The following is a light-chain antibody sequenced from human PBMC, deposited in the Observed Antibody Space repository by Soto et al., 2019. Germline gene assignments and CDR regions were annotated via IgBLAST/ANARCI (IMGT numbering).Light chain of an antibody. CDR1: SSNIGSNY. J-gene: IGLJ2*01. CDR2: RNN. Sequence: QSVLTQPPSASGTPGQRVTISCSGSSSNIGSNYVYWYQHLPGTAPKLLIYRNNQRPSGVPDRFSVSKSGTSASLATSGLRSEAEADYYCAAWDDSLSGVVFGGGTKLTVL. CDR3: AAWDDSLSGVV. V-gene: IGLV1-47*01.